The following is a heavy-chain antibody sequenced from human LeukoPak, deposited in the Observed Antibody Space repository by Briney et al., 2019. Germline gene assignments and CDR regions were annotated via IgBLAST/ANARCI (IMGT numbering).Heavy chain of an antibody. D-gene: IGHD4-17*01. Sequence: GGSLRLSCAASGFTFSSYWMSWVRQAPGKGLEYVSAISSNGGSTYYADSVKGRFTISRDNSKNTLYLQMGSLRAEDMAVYYCARAPTVTIYYYYYMDVWGKGTTVAVSS. J-gene: IGHJ6*03. CDR1: GFTFSSYW. CDR3: ARAPTVTIYYYYYMDV. CDR2: ISSNGGST. V-gene: IGHV3-64*02.